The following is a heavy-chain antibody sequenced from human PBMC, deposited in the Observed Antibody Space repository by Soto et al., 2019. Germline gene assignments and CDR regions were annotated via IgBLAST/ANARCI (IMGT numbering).Heavy chain of an antibody. D-gene: IGHD3-9*01. CDR1: GGSISSYY. V-gene: IGHV4-59*01. CDR3: ARAGYYDILTGYGMDV. J-gene: IGHJ6*02. Sequence: SETLSLTCTVSGGSISSYYWSWIRQPPGKGLEWIGYIYYSGSTNYNPSLKSRVTISVDTSKNQFSLKLSSVTAADTAVYYCARAGYYDILTGYGMDVWGQGTTVTVPS. CDR2: IYYSGST.